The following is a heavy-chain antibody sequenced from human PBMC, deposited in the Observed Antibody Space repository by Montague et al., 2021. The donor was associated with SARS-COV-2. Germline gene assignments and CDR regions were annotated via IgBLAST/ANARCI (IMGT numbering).Heavy chain of an antibody. J-gene: IGHJ4*02. CDR2: IDWDDDK. CDR3: ARELGTAVTLDY. CDR1: GFSLSTSGMC. D-gene: IGHD4-23*01. V-gene: IGHV2-70*11. Sequence: PALVKPTQTLTLTCTFSGFSLSTSGMCVSWIRQPPGKALEWLARIDWDDDKYYSTSLKTRLTISKDTSKNQVVLTMTNMDPVDTATYYCARELGTAVTLDYWGQGTLVTVSS.